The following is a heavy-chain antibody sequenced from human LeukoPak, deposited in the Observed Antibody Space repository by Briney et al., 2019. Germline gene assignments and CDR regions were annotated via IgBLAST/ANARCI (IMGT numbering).Heavy chain of an antibody. CDR2: IIPIFGTA. J-gene: IGHJ5*02. Sequence: SVKVSCKASGGTFSSYAISWVRQAPGQGLEWMGGIIPIFGTANYAQKFQGRVTITADESTSTAYMELSSLRSEDTAVYYCARDREAVAYSNWFDPWGQGTLVTVSS. CDR1: GGTFSSYA. V-gene: IGHV1-69*13. CDR3: ARDREAVAYSNWFDP. D-gene: IGHD6-19*01.